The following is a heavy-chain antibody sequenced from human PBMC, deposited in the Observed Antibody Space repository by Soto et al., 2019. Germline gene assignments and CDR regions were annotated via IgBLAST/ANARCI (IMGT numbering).Heavy chain of an antibody. Sequence: CLSVSCAASGFTFSSYGMHWVRQAPGKGLEWVAVIWYDGSNKYYADSVKGRFTISRDNSKNTLYLQMNSLRAEDTAVYYCARVASPGVPAALDYWGQGTLVTVSS. D-gene: IGHD2-2*01. J-gene: IGHJ4*02. V-gene: IGHV3-33*01. CDR2: IWYDGSNK. CDR1: GFTFSSYG. CDR3: ARVASPGVPAALDY.